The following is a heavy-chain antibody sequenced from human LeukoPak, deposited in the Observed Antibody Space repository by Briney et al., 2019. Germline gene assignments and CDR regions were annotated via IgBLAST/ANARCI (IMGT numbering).Heavy chain of an antibody. CDR2: MYYSGST. V-gene: IGHV4-59*08. CDR1: VGSISSYY. D-gene: IGHD6-13*01. J-gene: IGHJ3*02. Sequence: KPPETLSLTRTVPVGSISSYYPCSVPHPLGEKRERSAYMYYSGSTNYSPSLKSRVTISVDTSKNQFSLKLSSVSAADTAVYYCARSSSWYGNAFDMWGRGTMVSVSS. CDR3: ARSSSWYGNAFDM.